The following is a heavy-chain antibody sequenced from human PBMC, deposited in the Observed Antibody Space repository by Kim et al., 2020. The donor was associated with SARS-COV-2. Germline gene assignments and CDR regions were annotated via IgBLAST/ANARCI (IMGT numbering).Heavy chain of an antibody. CDR1: GFTFDDYT. J-gene: IGHJ2*01. Sequence: GGSLRLSCAASGFTFDDYTMHWVRQAPGKGLEWVSLISWDGGSTYCADSVKGRFTISRDNSKNSLYLQMNSLRTEDTALYYCAKDSCSSTSCYWYFDLWGRGTLVTVSS. CDR2: ISWDGGST. V-gene: IGHV3-43*01. CDR3: AKDSCSSTSCYWYFDL. D-gene: IGHD2-2*01.